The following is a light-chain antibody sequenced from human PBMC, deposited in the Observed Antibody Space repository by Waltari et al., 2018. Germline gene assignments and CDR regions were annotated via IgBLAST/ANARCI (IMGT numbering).Light chain of an antibody. Sequence: SSDLTQDPAVSVALGQTVRITCQGDLLRHSYGNWCRQKPGQPPELVIYGKNNRPSGIPDRFSASSSGNTASLIITGAQAEDEADYYCSSRELSGHVVFGGGTRLTVL. V-gene: IGLV3-19*01. CDR3: SSRELSGHVV. J-gene: IGLJ2*01. CDR2: GKN. CDR1: LLRHSY.